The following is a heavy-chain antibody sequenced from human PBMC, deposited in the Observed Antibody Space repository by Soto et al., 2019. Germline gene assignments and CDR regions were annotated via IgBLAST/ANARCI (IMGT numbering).Heavy chain of an antibody. V-gene: IGHV1-18*01. CDR2: ISGYNGNT. D-gene: IGHD6-19*01. CDR3: ARDRDTSGWYRSNY. CDR1: GYTFSNYG. J-gene: IGHJ4*02. Sequence: QVQLVQSGGEVMQPGASVKVSCKTSGYTFSNYGISWVRQAPGQGLEWVGWISGYNGNTKHAQNVQGRVTLTTDTSTSTAYMELRSLTSDDTAVYYCARDRDTSGWYRSNYWGQGTLVSVSS.